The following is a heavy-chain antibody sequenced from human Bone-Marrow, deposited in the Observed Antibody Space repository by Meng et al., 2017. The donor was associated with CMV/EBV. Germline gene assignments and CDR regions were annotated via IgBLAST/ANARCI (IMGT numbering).Heavy chain of an antibody. D-gene: IGHD6-6*01. J-gene: IGHJ3*02. CDR2: IYPGDSDT. V-gene: IGHV5-51*01. CDR3: ARLESIAARQSVWAYDI. CDR1: GYSFTSYW. Sequence: GESLKISCKGSGYSFTSYWIGWVRQMPGKGLEWMGIIYPGDSDTRYSPSFQGQVTISADKSISTAYLQWSSLKASDTAMYYCARLESIAARQSVWAYDIWGQGTMVTVSS.